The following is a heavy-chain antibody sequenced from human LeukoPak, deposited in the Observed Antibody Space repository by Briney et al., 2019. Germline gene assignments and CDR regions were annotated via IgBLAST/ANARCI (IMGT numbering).Heavy chain of an antibody. V-gene: IGHV3-7*01. J-gene: IGHJ4*02. Sequence: GGSLRLSCAASGFTFSSYWMSWVRQAPGKRLEWVANINQDGGEKYYVDSVKGRFTISRDNAKNSLYLQMNSLRAEDTAVYYCASIVVVIGTRSFDYWGQGSLVSVSS. CDR1: GFTFSSYW. CDR2: INQDGGEK. CDR3: ASIVVVIGTRSFDY. D-gene: IGHD2-15*01.